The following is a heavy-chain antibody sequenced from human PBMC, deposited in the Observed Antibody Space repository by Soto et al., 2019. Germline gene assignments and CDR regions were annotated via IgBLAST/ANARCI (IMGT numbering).Heavy chain of an antibody. J-gene: IGHJ6*03. CDR1: GFTFSSYG. Sequence: QVQLVESGGGVVQPGRSLRLSCAASGFTFSSYGMHWVRQAPGKGLEWVAVISYDGSNKYYADSVKGRFTISRDNSKNTLYLQMNSLRDEDTAVYYCAKDRRGETGYYYYMDVWGKGTTVTVSS. V-gene: IGHV3-30*18. CDR2: ISYDGSNK. CDR3: AKDRRGETGYYYYMDV. D-gene: IGHD6-25*01.